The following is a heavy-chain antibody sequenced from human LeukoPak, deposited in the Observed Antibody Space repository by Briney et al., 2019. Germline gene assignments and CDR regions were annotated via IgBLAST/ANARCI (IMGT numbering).Heavy chain of an antibody. J-gene: IGHJ3*02. CDR2: INHSGST. Sequence: SETLSLTCAVYGGSFSGYYWSWIRQPPGKGLEWIGEINHSGSTNYNPSLKSRVTISVDTSKNQLSLKLSSVTAADTAVYYCARVLRGYSYGGAFDIWGQGTMVTVSS. CDR3: ARVLRGYSYGGAFDI. D-gene: IGHD5-18*01. V-gene: IGHV4-34*01. CDR1: GGSFSGYY.